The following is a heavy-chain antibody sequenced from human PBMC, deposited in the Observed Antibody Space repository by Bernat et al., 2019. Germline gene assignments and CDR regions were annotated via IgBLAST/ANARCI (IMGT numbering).Heavy chain of an antibody. Sequence: EVQLLQPGAGVKKPGGSLKISCKGLGYSFTRTWTGWVPQFPGKARGWMGIIYPGDSDTRYSPSFQGQVTISADKSISTAYLQWSSLKASDTAMYYCARHGPYCSDGVCPCDYWGQGTLVTVSS. J-gene: IGHJ4*02. CDR1: GYSFTRTW. CDR3: ARHGPYCSDGVCPCDY. D-gene: IGHD2-8*01. CDR2: IYPGDSDT. V-gene: IGHV5-51*01.